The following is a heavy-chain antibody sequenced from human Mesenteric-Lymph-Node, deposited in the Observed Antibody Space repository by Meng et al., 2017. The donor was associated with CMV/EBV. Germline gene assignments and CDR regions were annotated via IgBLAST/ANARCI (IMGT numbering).Heavy chain of an antibody. CDR3: ARRPWRYYFDY. Sequence: GSLRLSCTVSGGSISSSSDYWGWIRQPPGKGLEWIGSIYYSGNTYYNPSLESRVTISVETSKNQFSLKLSSMTAADTAVYYCARRPWRYYFDYWGQGTLVTVSS. CDR2: IYYSGNT. J-gene: IGHJ4*02. CDR1: GGSISSSSDY. V-gene: IGHV4-39*01.